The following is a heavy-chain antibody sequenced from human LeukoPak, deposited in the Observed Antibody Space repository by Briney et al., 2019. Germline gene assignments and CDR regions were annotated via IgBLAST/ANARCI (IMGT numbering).Heavy chain of an antibody. J-gene: IGHJ4*02. V-gene: IGHV3-7*01. Sequence: GGSLRLSCAASGFTFSNYWMSWVRQAPGKGLEWVANIKQDGSEKYYVDSVKGRFTISRDNAKNSLYLQMDSLRAEDTAVYYCARSVEYYYGSGSYPDYWGQGTLVTVSS. D-gene: IGHD3-10*01. CDR3: ARSVEYYYGSGSYPDY. CDR2: IKQDGSEK. CDR1: GFTFSNYW.